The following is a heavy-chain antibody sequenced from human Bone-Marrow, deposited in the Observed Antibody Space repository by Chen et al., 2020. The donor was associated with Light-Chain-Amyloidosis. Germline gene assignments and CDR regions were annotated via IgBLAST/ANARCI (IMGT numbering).Heavy chain of an antibody. J-gene: IGHJ3*02. Sequence: GFAFSSYAMSWVRQAPGKGLEWVSTISGSGGSRYYGDSVKGRLTISRDNSKNALFLQMNSLRAEDTAVYYCAKDISYDDILPGYPADAFDIWGLGTMVTVSS. CDR3: AKDISYDDILPGYPADAFDI. CDR1: GFAFSSYA. V-gene: IGHV3-23*01. D-gene: IGHD3-9*01. CDR2: ISGSGGSR.